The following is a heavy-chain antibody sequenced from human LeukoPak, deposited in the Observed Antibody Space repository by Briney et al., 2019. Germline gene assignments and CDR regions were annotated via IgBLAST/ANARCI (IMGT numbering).Heavy chain of an antibody. CDR3: AREDILVVEYGMDV. Sequence: GGSLRLSCAASGFTFSSYWMSWVRQAPGKGLEWVANIKQDGSEKYYVDSVKGRFTISRDNAKNSLYLQMNSLRAEDTAVYYCAREDILVVEYGMDVWGKGTTVTVSS. CDR1: GFTFSSYW. J-gene: IGHJ6*04. D-gene: IGHD2-15*01. CDR2: IKQDGSEK. V-gene: IGHV3-7*03.